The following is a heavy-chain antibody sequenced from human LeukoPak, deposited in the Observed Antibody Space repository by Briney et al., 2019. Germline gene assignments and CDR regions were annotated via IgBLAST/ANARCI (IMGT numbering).Heavy chain of an antibody. CDR1: MVSFCRDA. J-gene: IGHJ4*02. CDR3: AKVGIVGATRLYYFDY. CDR2: VSGSVRFT. V-gene: IGHV3-23*01. D-gene: IGHD1-26*01. Sequence: GGALRLSCAASMVSFCRDAMSWGPEAPGEGGEGGSGVSGSVRFTDTAHSVKGRLPISRDNSKNTLYLQMNSLRAEDTAVYYCAKVGIVGATRLYYFDYWGQGTLVTVSS.